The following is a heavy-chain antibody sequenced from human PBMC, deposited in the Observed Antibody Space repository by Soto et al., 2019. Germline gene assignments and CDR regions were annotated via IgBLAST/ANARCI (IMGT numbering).Heavy chain of an antibody. V-gene: IGHV1-2*02. J-gene: IGHJ5*02. Sequence: VASVKVSCKASGYTFTGYYMHWVRQAPGQGLEWMGWINPNSGGTNYAQKFQGRVTMTRDTSISTAYMELSRLRSDDTAVYYCARYGGEFFPYNWFDPWGQGTLVTVSS. CDR2: INPNSGGT. CDR3: ARYGGEFFPYNWFDP. D-gene: IGHD3-16*01. CDR1: GYTFTGYY.